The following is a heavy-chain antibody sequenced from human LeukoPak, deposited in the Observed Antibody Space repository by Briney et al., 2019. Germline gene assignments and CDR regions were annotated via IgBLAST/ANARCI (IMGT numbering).Heavy chain of an antibody. V-gene: IGHV4-39*07. CDR1: GGSISSSSYY. CDR3: ARYLAGYRRLRWFDP. CDR2: INHSGST. Sequence: SETLSLTCTVSGGSISSSSYYWGWIRQPPGKGLEWIGEINHSGSTNYNPSLKSRVTISVDTSKNQLSLKLSSVTAADTAVYYCARYLAGYRRLRWFDPWGQGTLVTVSS. D-gene: IGHD5-18*01. J-gene: IGHJ5*02.